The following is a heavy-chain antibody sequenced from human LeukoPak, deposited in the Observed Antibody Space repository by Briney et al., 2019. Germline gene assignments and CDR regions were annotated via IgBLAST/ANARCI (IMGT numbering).Heavy chain of an antibody. V-gene: IGHV3-48*04. Sequence: GGSLRLSCAASEFTFSNYWMSWVRQAPGKGLEWVSYISTSGSTIYYADSVKGRFTISRDNAKNSLYLQMNSLRAEDTAVYYCARDYGGSSPFDYWGQGTLVTVSS. CDR3: ARDYGGSSPFDY. J-gene: IGHJ4*02. CDR1: EFTFSNYW. D-gene: IGHD4-23*01. CDR2: ISTSGSTI.